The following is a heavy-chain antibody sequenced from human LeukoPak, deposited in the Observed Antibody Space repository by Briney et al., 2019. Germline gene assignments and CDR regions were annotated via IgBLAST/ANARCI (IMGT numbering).Heavy chain of an antibody. D-gene: IGHD3-3*01. CDR2: IQTSGST. CDR1: GGSISSGNYF. Sequence: SQTLSLTCTVSGGSISSGNYFWYWIRQPAGKGLEWIARIQTSGSTNYNPSLKSRVTMSVDTSKNQFSLKLSSVTVADTAVYYCARGPYYDFWSGYPFFDYWGQGILVTVSS. CDR3: ARGPYYDFWSGYPFFDY. V-gene: IGHV4-61*02. J-gene: IGHJ4*02.